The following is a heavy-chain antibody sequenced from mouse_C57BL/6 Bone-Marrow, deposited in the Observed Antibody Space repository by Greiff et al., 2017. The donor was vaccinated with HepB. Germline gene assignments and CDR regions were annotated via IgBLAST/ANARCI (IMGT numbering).Heavy chain of an antibody. CDR3: ARAVEYYGSSY. CDR1: GYTFTSYG. Sequence: VKLQESGAELARPGASVKLSCKASGYTFTSYGISWVKQSTGQGLEWIGEIYPRSGNTYYNEKFKGKATLTADKSSSTAYMELRSLTSEDSAVYFCARAVEYYGSSYWGQGTTLTVSS. CDR2: IYPRSGNT. J-gene: IGHJ2*01. V-gene: IGHV1-81*01. D-gene: IGHD1-1*01.